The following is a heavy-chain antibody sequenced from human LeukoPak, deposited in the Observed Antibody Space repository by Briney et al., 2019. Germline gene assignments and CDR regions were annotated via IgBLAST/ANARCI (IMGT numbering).Heavy chain of an antibody. CDR1: GFNFSSSE. V-gene: IGHV3-48*03. D-gene: IGHD6-13*01. CDR2: INQSGDTI. CDR3: ARDLGYSSTWSF. J-gene: IGHJ4*02. Sequence: GGSLRLSCVASGFNFSSSEMNWVRQAPGKGLEWICYINQSGDTITYADSVKGRFTISRDNAKNSLFLQMSSLRADDTATYYCARDLGYSSTWSFGGQGSLVIVSS.